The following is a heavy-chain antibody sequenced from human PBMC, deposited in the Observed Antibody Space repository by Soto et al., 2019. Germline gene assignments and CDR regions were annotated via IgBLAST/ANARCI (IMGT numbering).Heavy chain of an antibody. Sequence: QVHLVESGGGVVQPGKSLRLSCAASGFNFSTYGMHWVRQAPGKGLEWVAVIWYDGSDIYYADSVKGRFTISRDNSKNMLYLQINSLRAEDTAVFYCARVNDGEPYHYYGMDVWGQGTTVTVSS. D-gene: IGHD1-1*01. V-gene: IGHV3-33*01. CDR1: GFNFSTYG. CDR3: ARVNDGEPYHYYGMDV. J-gene: IGHJ6*02. CDR2: IWYDGSDI.